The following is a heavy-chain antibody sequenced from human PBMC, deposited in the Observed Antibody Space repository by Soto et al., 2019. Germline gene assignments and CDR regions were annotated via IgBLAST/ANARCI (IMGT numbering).Heavy chain of an antibody. Sequence: PSETLSLTCAVYGGSFSGYYWSWIRQPPGKGLEWIGEINHSGSTNYNPSLKSRVTISVDTSKNQFSLKLSSVTAADTAVYYCARERIMITFGRPRLGYFDYWGQGTLVTVSS. CDR3: ARERIMITFGRPRLGYFDY. V-gene: IGHV4-34*01. CDR2: INHSGST. CDR1: GGSFSGYY. J-gene: IGHJ4*02. D-gene: IGHD3-16*01.